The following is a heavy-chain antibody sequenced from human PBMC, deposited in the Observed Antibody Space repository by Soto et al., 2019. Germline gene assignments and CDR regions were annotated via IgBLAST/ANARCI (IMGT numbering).Heavy chain of an antibody. Sequence: EVQLVESGGGLVQPGGSLRLSCAASGFTFSTYTMNWVRQAPGKGLEWVSYISSSSSTIYYADSVKGRFTISRDNAKNSLYLKMNSLRDEDTAVYYCARGDDSGGWYNYFDYWGQGTLVTVSS. D-gene: IGHD6-19*01. V-gene: IGHV3-48*02. CDR2: ISSSSSTI. CDR1: GFTFSTYT. CDR3: ARGDDSGGWYNYFDY. J-gene: IGHJ4*02.